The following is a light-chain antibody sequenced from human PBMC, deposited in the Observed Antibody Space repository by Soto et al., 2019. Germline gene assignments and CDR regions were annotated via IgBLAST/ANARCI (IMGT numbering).Light chain of an antibody. Sequence: DIQMTQAPSSVSASVGDRVTITCRASQDINNRVAWFQQRPGSAPQYLLQAASILQSGFPSRFSATGSGTDFPLTIDRLQPEDFATYYCLHVKNFPRTFGQGTKLEIK. CDR3: LHVKNFPRT. CDR2: AAS. V-gene: IGKV1-12*01. J-gene: IGKJ1*01. CDR1: QDINNR.